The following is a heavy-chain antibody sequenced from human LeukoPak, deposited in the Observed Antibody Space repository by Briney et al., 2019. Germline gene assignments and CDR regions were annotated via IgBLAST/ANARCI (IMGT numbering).Heavy chain of an antibody. V-gene: IGHV3-23*01. CDR1: GFTFSNYA. D-gene: IGHD1-26*01. CDR3: VKSRRVGANQRGLFDY. Sequence: GGSLRLSCAGSGFTFSNYAMTWVRQAPGKGREWVSSVSGSGRNTFYPDSVEGRFTISRDNSKNTVYLQMNSLRADDTAVYYCVKSRRVGANQRGLFDYSGQGTLVTVSP. J-gene: IGHJ4*02. CDR2: VSGSGRNT.